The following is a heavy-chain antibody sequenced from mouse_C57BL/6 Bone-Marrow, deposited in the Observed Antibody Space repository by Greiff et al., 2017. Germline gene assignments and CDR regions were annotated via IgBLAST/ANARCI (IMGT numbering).Heavy chain of an antibody. V-gene: IGHV1-83*01. J-gene: IGHJ3*01. D-gene: IGHD2-3*01. CDR3: RHDAEGPWFDY. CDR1: YTFTGYSM. Sequence: VQLQQSGPELVKPGASVKMSCKASGYTFTGYSMHWVKQSPGKSLEWIGVIYPSSGNTYYNEKFKSKDTLTADKSSSTAYMELRSLTSEDSAVXLCARHDAEGPWFDYWGQGTLVTVAA. CDR2: YPSSGNTY.